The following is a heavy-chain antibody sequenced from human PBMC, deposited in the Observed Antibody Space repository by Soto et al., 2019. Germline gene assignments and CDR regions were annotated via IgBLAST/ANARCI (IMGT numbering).Heavy chain of an antibody. CDR1: GFTFSSYG. CDR2: ISYDGSNK. D-gene: IGHD3-22*01. CDR3: AKGNYYDSSGRPFDY. V-gene: IGHV3-30*18. Sequence: QVQLVESGGGVVQPGRSLRLSCAASGFTFSSYGMHWVRQAPGKGLEWAAVISYDGSNKYYADSVKGRFTISRDNSKNTLYLQMNSLRAEDTAVYYCAKGNYYDSSGRPFDYWGQGTLVTVSS. J-gene: IGHJ4*02.